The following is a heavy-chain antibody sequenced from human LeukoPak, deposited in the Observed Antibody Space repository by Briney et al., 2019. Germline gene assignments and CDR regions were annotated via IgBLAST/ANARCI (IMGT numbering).Heavy chain of an antibody. D-gene: IGHD6-6*01. Sequence: SETLSLTCTGSSASISSDYWSWIRQPPGRRPEWIGYIYSSGTTKYNPSLQSRVAISIDTSKNQFSLKLTSMTAADTAVYFCSRLLPSRPDFYFDYWGQGTLVTVSS. V-gene: IGHV4-4*09. CDR1: SASISSDY. CDR3: SRLLPSRPDFYFDY. J-gene: IGHJ4*02. CDR2: IYSSGTT.